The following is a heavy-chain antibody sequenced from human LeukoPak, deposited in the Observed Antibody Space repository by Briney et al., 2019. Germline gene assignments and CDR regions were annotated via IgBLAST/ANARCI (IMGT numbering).Heavy chain of an antibody. CDR1: GFTASSNY. CDR3: ARKPSLDY. CDR2: IYSGGST. Sequence: PGGTLRLSCAASGFTASSNYMNWVRQAPGKGLQWVSVIYSGGSTYYTDSVKGRFTISRDNSKNTVYLQMNSLRVEDTAVYYCARKPSLDYWGQETLVTVSS. J-gene: IGHJ4*02. V-gene: IGHV3-66*01.